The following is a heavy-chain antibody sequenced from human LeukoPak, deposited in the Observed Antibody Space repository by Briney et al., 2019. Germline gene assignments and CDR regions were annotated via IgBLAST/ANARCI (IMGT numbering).Heavy chain of an antibody. CDR1: GYTFTSYA. CDR2: INTNTGNP. V-gene: IGHV7-4-1*02. D-gene: IGHD3-10*01. Sequence: ASVKVSCKASGYTFTSYAMNWVRQAPGQGLEWMGWINTNTGNPTYAQGFTGRFVFSLDTSVSTAYLQISSLKAEDTAVYYCARSVNGDSMYYYGSGSHDYWGQGTLVTVSS. CDR3: ARSVNGDSMYYYGSGSHDY. J-gene: IGHJ4*02.